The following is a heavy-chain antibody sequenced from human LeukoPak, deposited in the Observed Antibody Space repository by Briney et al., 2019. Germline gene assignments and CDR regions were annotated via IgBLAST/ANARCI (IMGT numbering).Heavy chain of an antibody. Sequence: PGGSLRLSCAASGFTFTNYWMSWVRQAPGKGLELVANIKQDRSEKYYVDSVKGRFTISRDNAKNSLSLQMNSLRAEDTAVYYCARRDHGDYGEEYWGQGTLVTVSS. V-gene: IGHV3-7*01. D-gene: IGHD4-17*01. CDR1: GFTFTNYW. J-gene: IGHJ4*02. CDR2: IKQDRSEK. CDR3: ARRDHGDYGEEY.